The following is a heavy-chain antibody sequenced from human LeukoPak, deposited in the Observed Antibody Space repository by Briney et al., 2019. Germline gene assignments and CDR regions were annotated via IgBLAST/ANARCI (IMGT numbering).Heavy chain of an antibody. D-gene: IGHD2/OR15-2a*01. V-gene: IGHV3-9*01. Sequence: PGGSLRLSCAASGFTFDDYALHWVRQVPGKGLEWLSGISRNGGIIGYADSVKGRFTISRDNAKNSLYPQMNSLRAEDTALYFCAKVGLAGINLYFDYWGQGTLITVSS. J-gene: IGHJ4*02. CDR1: GFTFDDYA. CDR3: AKVGLAGINLYFDY. CDR2: ISRNGGII.